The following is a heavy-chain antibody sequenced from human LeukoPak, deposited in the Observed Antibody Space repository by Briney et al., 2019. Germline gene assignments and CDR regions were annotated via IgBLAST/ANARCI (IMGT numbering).Heavy chain of an antibody. CDR1: GGTFSSYA. J-gene: IGHJ5*02. CDR2: IIPIFGTA. D-gene: IGHD3-3*01. Sequence: SVKVSCKASGGTFSSYAISWVRQAPGQGLEWMGGIIPIFGTANYAQKFQGRVTMTRNTSISTAYMELSSLRSEDTAVYYCARGRPTTIFGVENWFDPWGQGTLVTVSS. V-gene: IGHV1-69*05. CDR3: ARGRPTTIFGVENWFDP.